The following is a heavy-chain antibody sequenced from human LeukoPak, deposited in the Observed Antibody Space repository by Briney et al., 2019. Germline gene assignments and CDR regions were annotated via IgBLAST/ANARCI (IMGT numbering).Heavy chain of an antibody. Sequence: PGGSLRLSCAASGFTFSSYAMSWVRQAPGKGLEWVSAISGSGGSTYYADSAKGRFTISRDNSKNTLYLQMNSLRAEDTAVYYCAKDPVGAPDYFDYWGQGTLVTVSS. CDR3: AKDPVGAPDYFDY. J-gene: IGHJ4*02. V-gene: IGHV3-23*01. CDR1: GFTFSSYA. CDR2: ISGSGGST. D-gene: IGHD1-26*01.